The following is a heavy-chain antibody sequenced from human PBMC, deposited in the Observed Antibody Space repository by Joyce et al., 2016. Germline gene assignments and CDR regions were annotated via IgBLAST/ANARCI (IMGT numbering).Heavy chain of an antibody. CDR1: GGTFGSSA. CDR2: IIPIFGTA. CDR3: ATDRGIEVRHRHNYYFYGMDV. Sequence: QVQVVQSGAEVKKPGSSVKVSCKASGGTFGSSAISWVGQAPGQGLEWMGGIIPIFGTANYAHNFQGRVTITADESTSTAYMELSSVRSEDTAVYYCATDRGIEVRHRHNYYFYGMDVWGQGTTVTVSS. V-gene: IGHV1-69*01. J-gene: IGHJ6*02. D-gene: IGHD1-1*01.